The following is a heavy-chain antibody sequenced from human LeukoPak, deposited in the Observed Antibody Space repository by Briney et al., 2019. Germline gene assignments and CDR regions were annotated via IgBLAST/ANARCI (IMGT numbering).Heavy chain of an antibody. Sequence: PGGSLRLSCAASGFTFSSYGMHWVRQAPGKGLEWVAVISYDGSNKYYADSVKGRFTISRDNSKNTLYLQMNGLRAEDTAVYYCAGMRATWIQLWFGPDWFDPWGQGTLVTVSS. CDR2: ISYDGSNK. V-gene: IGHV3-30*03. CDR1: GFTFSSYG. D-gene: IGHD5-18*01. CDR3: AGMRATWIQLWFGPDWFDP. J-gene: IGHJ5*02.